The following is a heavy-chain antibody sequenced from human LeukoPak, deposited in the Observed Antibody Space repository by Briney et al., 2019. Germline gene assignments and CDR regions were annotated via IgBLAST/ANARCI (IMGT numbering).Heavy chain of an antibody. D-gene: IGHD4-17*01. J-gene: IGHJ5*02. CDR3: AKDPNDYGDYSSPWFDP. CDR1: GFTFSSYA. V-gene: IGHV3-23*01. CDR2: ISGSGGST. Sequence: GGSLRLSCAASGFTFSSYAMSWVRQAPGKGLEWVSAISGSGGSTYYADSVKGRFTISRDNSKNTLYLQMNSLRAEDTAVYYCAKDPNDYGDYSSPWFDPWGQGTLVTVSS.